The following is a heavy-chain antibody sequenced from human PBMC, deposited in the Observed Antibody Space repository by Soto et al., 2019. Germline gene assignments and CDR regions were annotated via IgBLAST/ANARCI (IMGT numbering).Heavy chain of an antibody. CDR2: IYSSGST. D-gene: IGHD6-6*01. V-gene: IGHV4-31*11. J-gene: IGHJ5*02. Sequence: SETLSLTCAVSGGSIISASYSWNWIRQSPGRGLEWIGHIYSSGSTYYNPSLKSRVSISVDTSNNQFSLKLTSLTAADTAVYFCAREDAARIERWFDAWGQGILVTVSS. CDR1: GGSIISASYS. CDR3: AREDAARIERWFDA.